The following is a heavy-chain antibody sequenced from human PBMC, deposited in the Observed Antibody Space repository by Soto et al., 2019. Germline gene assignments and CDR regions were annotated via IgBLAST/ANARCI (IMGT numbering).Heavy chain of an antibody. Sequence: QVQLQESGPGLVKPSETLSLTCTVSGDSVSSNGNYWSWIRQPPGKGLEWIGYVSHSGSISYNPSFKRRVTISVDSSQNHSSLKLSSMTAADTAVYYCARDFHMTGYDLGWLAPWGQGTLVTVSS. CDR1: GDSVSSNGNY. J-gene: IGHJ5*02. D-gene: IGHD5-12*01. CDR3: ARDFHMTGYDLGWLAP. CDR2: VSHSGSI. V-gene: IGHV4-61*03.